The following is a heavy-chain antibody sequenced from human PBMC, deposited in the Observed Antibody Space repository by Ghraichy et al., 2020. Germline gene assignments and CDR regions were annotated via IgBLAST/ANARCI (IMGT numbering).Heavy chain of an antibody. CDR2: IYYSGST. CDR1: GGSISSSSYY. Sequence: SETLSLTCTVSGGSISSSSYYWGWIRQPPGKGLEWIGSIYYSGSTYYNPSLKSRVTISVDTSKNQFSLKLSSVTAADTAVYYCARPAHCSGGSCLPRESLLPRKHDAFDIWGQGTMVTVSS. V-gene: IGHV4-39*01. J-gene: IGHJ3*02. CDR3: ARPAHCSGGSCLPRESLLPRKHDAFDI. D-gene: IGHD2-15*01.